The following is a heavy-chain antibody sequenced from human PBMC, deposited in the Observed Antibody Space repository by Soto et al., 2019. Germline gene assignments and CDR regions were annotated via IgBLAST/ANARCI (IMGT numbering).Heavy chain of an antibody. V-gene: IGHV3-73*01. Sequence: GGSLSLSCAASGFTFGASALQWVRQASGKGLEWLGRIGSRGESYATTYDVSVKGRFTISRDNSRKTLYLQMNSLRAQDTALYYCAIHRWELGPPDYWGLGTLVTVSS. J-gene: IGHJ4*02. CDR1: GFTFGASA. CDR3: AIHRWELGPPDY. CDR2: IGSRGESYAT. D-gene: IGHD1-26*01.